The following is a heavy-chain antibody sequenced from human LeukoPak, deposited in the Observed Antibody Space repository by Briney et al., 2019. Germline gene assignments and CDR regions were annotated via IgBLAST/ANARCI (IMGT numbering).Heavy chain of an antibody. J-gene: IGHJ4*02. CDR2: IYHSGST. V-gene: IGHV4-38-2*01. D-gene: IGHD3-10*01. CDR3: AGTPYGSGSHYYFDY. CDR1: GYSISSGYY. Sequence: SETPSLTCAVSGYSISSGYYWGWIRQPPGKGLEWIGSIYHSGSTYYNPSLKSRVTISVDTSKNQFSLKLSSVTAADTAVYYCAGTPYGSGSHYYFDYWGQGTLVTVSS.